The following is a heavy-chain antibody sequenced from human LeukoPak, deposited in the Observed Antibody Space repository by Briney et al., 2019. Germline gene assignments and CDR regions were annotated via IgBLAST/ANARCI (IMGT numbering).Heavy chain of an antibody. CDR2: IKQDGSEK. D-gene: IGHD2-15*01. J-gene: IGHJ5*02. Sequence: GGSLRLSCAASGFTFSSYWMSWVRQAPGKGLEWVANIKQDGSEKYYVDSVKGRFTISRDNAKNSLYLQMNSLRAEDTAVYYCARDFRVVVAATPGWFDPWGQGTLVTVSS. V-gene: IGHV3-7*01. CDR3: ARDFRVVVAATPGWFDP. CDR1: GFTFSSYW.